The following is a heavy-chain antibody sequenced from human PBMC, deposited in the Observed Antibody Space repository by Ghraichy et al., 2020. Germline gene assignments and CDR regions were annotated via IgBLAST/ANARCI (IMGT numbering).Heavy chain of an antibody. J-gene: IGHJ5*02. CDR2: IYYSGST. CDR1: GGSISSGGYS. Sequence: SETLSLTCAVSGGSISSGGYSWSWIRQPPGKGLEWIGYIYYSGSTYYNPSLKSRVTISVDTSKNQFSLKLSSVTAADTAVYYCARDEIPGWFDPWGQGTLVTVSS. CDR3: ARDEIPGWFDP. V-gene: IGHV4-30-4*07.